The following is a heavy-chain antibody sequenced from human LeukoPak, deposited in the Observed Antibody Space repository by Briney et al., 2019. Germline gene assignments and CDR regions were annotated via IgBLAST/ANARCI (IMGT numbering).Heavy chain of an antibody. D-gene: IGHD6-19*01. J-gene: IGHJ5*02. CDR2: IIPIFGTA. CDR1: GGTFSSYA. V-gene: IGHV1-69*13. Sequence: GASVKVSCKASGGTFSSYAISWVRQAPGQGLEWMGGIIPIFGTANYAQKFQGRVTITADESTSTAYVELSSLRSEDTAVYYCAGAVAGTNWFDPWGQGTLVTVSS. CDR3: AGAVAGTNWFDP.